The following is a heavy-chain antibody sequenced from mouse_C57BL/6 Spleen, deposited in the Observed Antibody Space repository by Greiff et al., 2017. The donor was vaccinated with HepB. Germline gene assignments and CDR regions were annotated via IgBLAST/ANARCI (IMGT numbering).Heavy chain of an antibody. CDR1: GYTFTSYD. V-gene: IGHV1-85*01. CDR2: IYPRDGST. CDR3: ARSTTVVPFSY. Sequence: VQLQQSGPELVKPGASVKLSCKASGYTFTSYDINWVKQRPGQGLEWIGWIYPRDGSTKYNEKFKGKATLTVDTSSSTAYMELHSLTSEDSAVYFCARSTTVVPFSYWGQGTLVTVSA. D-gene: IGHD1-1*01. J-gene: IGHJ3*01.